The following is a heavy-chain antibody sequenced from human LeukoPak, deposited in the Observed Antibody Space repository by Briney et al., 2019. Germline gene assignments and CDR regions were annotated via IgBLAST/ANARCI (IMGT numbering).Heavy chain of an antibody. J-gene: IGHJ3*02. CDR1: GFTFSSYG. D-gene: IGHD2-21*02. Sequence: GGSLRLSCASSGFTFSSYGMSWVRQAPGKGLEWVSTISGSGSSTYYADSVRGRFTISRDNSKNMLYVQMRSLRAEDTAVYYCAKDVLFVLVTGDDAFDIWGQGTMVTVSS. CDR3: AKDVLFVLVTGDDAFDI. CDR2: ISGSGSST. V-gene: IGHV3-23*01.